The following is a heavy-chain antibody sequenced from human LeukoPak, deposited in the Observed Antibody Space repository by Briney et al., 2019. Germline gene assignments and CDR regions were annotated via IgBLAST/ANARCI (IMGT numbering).Heavy chain of an antibody. CDR3: TTDPSLAPFLFDY. J-gene: IGHJ4*02. V-gene: IGHV3-15*01. CDR1: GFTFSRYT. D-gene: IGHD2/OR15-2a*01. CDR2: IKSKTDGGTT. Sequence: PGGSLRLSCAPSGFTFSRYTMNWVRQAPGKGLEWVGRIKSKTDGGTTDYAAPVKGRFTISRDDSKNTLYLQMNSLKTEDTAVYYCTTDPSLAPFLFDYWGQGTLVTVSS.